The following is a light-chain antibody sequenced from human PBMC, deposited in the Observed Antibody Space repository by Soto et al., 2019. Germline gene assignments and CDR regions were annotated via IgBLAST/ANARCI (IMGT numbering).Light chain of an antibody. CDR3: QSYDSSLSGSV. V-gene: IGLV1-40*01. J-gene: IGLJ3*02. CDR2: GNS. Sequence: QSVLTQPPSVSGAPGQRVTISCTGSGSNIGAGYDVHWYQQLPGTAPKLLIYGNSNRPSGVPDRFSGSKSGTSASLAITGXXXXXXXXXXXQSYDSSLSGSVFGGGTKLTVL. CDR1: GSNIGAGYD.